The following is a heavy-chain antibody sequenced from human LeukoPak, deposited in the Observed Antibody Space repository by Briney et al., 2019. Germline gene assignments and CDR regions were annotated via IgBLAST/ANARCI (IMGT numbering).Heavy chain of an antibody. CDR2: ISGTGYTT. CDR1: GFSFSSYE. D-gene: IGHD3-10*01. V-gene: IGHV3-48*03. J-gene: IGHJ5*02. Sequence: PGGSLRLSCAASGFSFSSYEMNWVRQAPGKGLEWISYISGTGYTTYYTESVMGRFTISRDNAKNSLYLQMNSLRVEDTAVYYCAKDAGISESYSPNWFDPWGQGTLVTVSS. CDR3: AKDAGISESYSPNWFDP.